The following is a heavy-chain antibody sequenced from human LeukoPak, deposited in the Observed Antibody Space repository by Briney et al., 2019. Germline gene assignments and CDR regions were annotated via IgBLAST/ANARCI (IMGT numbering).Heavy chain of an antibody. CDR2: IYWDDDR. CDR3: AHRQDPPNDNYYDSSGSSEYFQH. Sequence: ESGPTLVNPTQTLTLTCTFSGFSLSTRGVGVGWIRQPPGKALEWLALIYWDDDRRYSPSLQSRLTITKDTSKNQVVLTMTNMDPVDTATYYCAHRQDPPNDNYYDSSGSSEYFQHWGQGTLVTVSS. J-gene: IGHJ1*01. D-gene: IGHD3-22*01. V-gene: IGHV2-5*02. CDR1: GFSLSTRGVG.